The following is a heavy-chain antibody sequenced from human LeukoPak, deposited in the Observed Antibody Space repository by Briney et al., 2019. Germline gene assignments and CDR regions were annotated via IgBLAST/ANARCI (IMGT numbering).Heavy chain of an antibody. CDR3: ARDGGPRIAVADEFDY. CDR1: GFTFSNAW. Sequence: PGGSLRPSCAASGFTFSNAWMSWVRQAPGKGLEWVGRVKSKTDGGTPDYTAPVKGRFTISRDDSKKTLSLEMNSLRAEDTAVYYCARDGGPRIAVADEFDYWGQGTLVTVSS. D-gene: IGHD6-19*01. J-gene: IGHJ4*02. CDR2: VKSKTDGGTP. V-gene: IGHV3-15*01.